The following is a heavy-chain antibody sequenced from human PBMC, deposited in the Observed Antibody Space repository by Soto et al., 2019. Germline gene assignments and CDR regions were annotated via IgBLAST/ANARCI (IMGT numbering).Heavy chain of an antibody. V-gene: IGHV3-23*01. Sequence: GGSLRLSCAASGFTFSSYAMSWVRQAPGKGLEWVSTISGSGGSTYYAGSVKGRFTISRDNSKNTLYLQMNSLRAEDTAVYYCAKVGLRRLDRYGYYYYGMDVWGQGTTVTVSS. D-gene: IGHD5-18*01. J-gene: IGHJ6*02. CDR1: GFTFSSYA. CDR2: ISGSGGST. CDR3: AKVGLRRLDRYGYYYYGMDV.